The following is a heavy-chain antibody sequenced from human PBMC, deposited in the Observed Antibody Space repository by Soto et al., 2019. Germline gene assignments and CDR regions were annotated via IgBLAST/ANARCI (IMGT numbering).Heavy chain of an antibody. V-gene: IGHV3-23*01. CDR2: ISGGGDTT. J-gene: IGHJ4*02. CDR3: AKLRDFVVLPAGILDY. Sequence: QPGGSLRLSCAASGFTFSSYGISWIRLSPGKGLEWVSVISGGGDTTYYTPSVKGRFTISRDDFRNTLYLQMNSLRTEDTAIYYCAKLRDFVVLPAGILDYWGPGTLVTVS. D-gene: IGHD2-8*01. CDR1: GFTFSSYG.